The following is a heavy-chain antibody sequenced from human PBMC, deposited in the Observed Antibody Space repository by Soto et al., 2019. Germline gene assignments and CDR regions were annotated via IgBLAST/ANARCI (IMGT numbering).Heavy chain of an antibody. J-gene: IGHJ4*01. CDR3: AKPRGFGMVTPFDN. V-gene: IGHV5-51*01. Sequence: GESLKISWRSPGYIFTNYWIGWVRQMPGEGLEGMGSIYPGDTETRYSPSFQGQVTISADKSISTAYLQWSSLRASDSAMYYCAKPRGFGMVTPFDNWGQGTQVTVSS. D-gene: IGHD3-3*01. CDR2: IYPGDTET. CDR1: GYIFTNYW.